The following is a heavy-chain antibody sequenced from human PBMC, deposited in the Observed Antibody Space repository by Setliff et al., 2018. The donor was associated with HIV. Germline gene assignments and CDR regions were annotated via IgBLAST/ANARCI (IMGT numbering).Heavy chain of an antibody. Sequence: ASVKVSCKASGYTFTGYYMHWVRQAPGQGLEWMGWINPDSGGTNLAQKFLGRVTLTRDTSISTAYMELSRLRSDDTAVYYCARNVPDILPRWVGFDPWGQGTLVTVSS. CDR2: INPDSGGT. V-gene: IGHV1-2*02. CDR1: GYTFTGYY. D-gene: IGHD3-9*01. J-gene: IGHJ5*02. CDR3: ARNVPDILPRWVGFDP.